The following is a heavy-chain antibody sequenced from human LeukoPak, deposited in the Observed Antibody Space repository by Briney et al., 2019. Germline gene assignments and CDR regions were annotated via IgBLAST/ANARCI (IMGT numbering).Heavy chain of an antibody. Sequence: SETLSLTCTVSGGSISSHYWSWIRQPPGKGLEWIGYIYYSGSTNYNPSLKSRVTISVDTSKNQFSLKLSSVTAADTAVYYCARVHSGYSSSWSGYYYYYMDVWGKGTTVTVSS. CDR3: ARVHSGYSSSWSGYYYYYMDV. CDR2: IYYSGST. D-gene: IGHD6-13*01. V-gene: IGHV4-59*11. CDR1: GGSISSHY. J-gene: IGHJ6*03.